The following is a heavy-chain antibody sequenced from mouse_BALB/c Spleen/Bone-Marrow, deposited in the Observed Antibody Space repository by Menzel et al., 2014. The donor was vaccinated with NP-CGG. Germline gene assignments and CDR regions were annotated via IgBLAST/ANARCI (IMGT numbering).Heavy chain of an antibody. J-gene: IGHJ4*01. V-gene: IGHV14-4*02. CDR2: IDPENGDT. D-gene: IGHD2-1*01. CDR3: NGNYYAMDY. CDR1: GFNIKDYY. Sequence: DVKLVESGAELVRSGASVKLSCIASGFNIKDYYMHWVKQRPEQGLEWIGWIDPENGDTEYAPKFQGKATMTADTSSNTAYLQLSSLTSEDTAVYYCNGNYYAMDYWGQGTSVTVSS.